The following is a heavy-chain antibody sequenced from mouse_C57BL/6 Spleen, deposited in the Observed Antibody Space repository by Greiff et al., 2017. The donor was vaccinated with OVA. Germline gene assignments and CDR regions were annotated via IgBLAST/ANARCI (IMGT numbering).Heavy chain of an antibody. V-gene: IGHV1-74*01. CDR3: APEDYDASFDV. Sequence: QVQLQQPGAELVKPGASVKVSCKASGYTFTSYWMHWVKQRPGQGLEWIGRIHPSDSDTNYNQKFKGKATLTVDKSSSTAYMQLSSLTSEDSAVYYCAPEDYDASFDVWGTGTTVTVSS. CDR2: IHPSDSDT. J-gene: IGHJ1*03. D-gene: IGHD2-4*01. CDR1: GYTFTSYW.